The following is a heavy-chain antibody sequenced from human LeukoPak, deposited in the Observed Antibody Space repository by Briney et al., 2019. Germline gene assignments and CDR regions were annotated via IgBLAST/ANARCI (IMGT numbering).Heavy chain of an antibody. J-gene: IGHJ4*02. D-gene: IGHD3-3*01. CDR2: IRYDGSNK. CDR3: AKDRGYYPDY. V-gene: IGHV3-30*02. Sequence: GGSLRLSCAASGFTFSSYGMHWARQAPGKGLEWVAFIRYDGSNKYYADSVKGRFTISRDNSKNTLYLQMNSLRAEDTAVYYCAKDRGYYPDYWGQGTLVTVSS. CDR1: GFTFSSYG.